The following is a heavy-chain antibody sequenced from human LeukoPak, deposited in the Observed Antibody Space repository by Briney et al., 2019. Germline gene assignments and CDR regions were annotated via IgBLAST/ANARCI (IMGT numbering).Heavy chain of an antibody. V-gene: IGHV3-21*01. CDR3: ARAGSGYDYDY. Sequence: GGSLRLSCAASGFTFSSYSMNWVRQAPGKGLEWVSSISSSSSYIYYADSVKGRFTISRDNAKNSLCLQMNSLRAEDTAVYYCARAGSGYDYDYWGRGTLVTVSS. D-gene: IGHD5-12*01. CDR1: GFTFSSYS. J-gene: IGHJ4*02. CDR2: ISSSSSYI.